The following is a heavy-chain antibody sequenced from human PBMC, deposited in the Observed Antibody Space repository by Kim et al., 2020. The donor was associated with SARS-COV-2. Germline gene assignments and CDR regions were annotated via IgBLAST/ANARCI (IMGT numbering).Heavy chain of an antibody. D-gene: IGHD2-21*02. V-gene: IGHV3-30*04. Sequence: GGSLRLSCAASGFTFSSYAMHWVRQAPGKGLEWVAVISYDGSNKYYADSVKGRFTISRDNSKNTLYLQMNSLRAEDTAVYYCARDKVTGGFDPWGQGTLV. CDR3: ARDKVTGGFDP. J-gene: IGHJ5*02. CDR2: ISYDGSNK. CDR1: GFTFSSYA.